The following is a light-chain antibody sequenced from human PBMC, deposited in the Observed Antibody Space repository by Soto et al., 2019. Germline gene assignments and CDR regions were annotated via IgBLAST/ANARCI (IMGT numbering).Light chain of an antibody. CDR2: SSN. CDR3: AAWDDSLNGWV. CDR1: SSNIGSNT. Sequence: QSVLTQPPSASGTPGQRVTISCSGGSSNIGSNTVTWYQQLPGTAPKLLIYSSNQRPSGVPDRFSGSRSGTSGSLAISGLQSEDEADYYCAAWDDSLNGWVFGGGTKLTVL. V-gene: IGLV1-44*01. J-gene: IGLJ3*02.